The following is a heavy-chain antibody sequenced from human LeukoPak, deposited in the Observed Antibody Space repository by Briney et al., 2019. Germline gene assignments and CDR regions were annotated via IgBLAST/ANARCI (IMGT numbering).Heavy chain of an antibody. CDR2: ISWNSGSI. Sequence: PGRSLRLSCAASGFTFDDYAMHWVRQAPGKGLEWVSGISWNSGSIGYADSVKGRFTISRDNAKNSLYLQMNSLRAEDTALYYCAKDMTPLTMVRGVPFDYWGQGTLVTVSS. CDR1: GFTFDDYA. J-gene: IGHJ4*02. D-gene: IGHD3-10*01. V-gene: IGHV3-9*01. CDR3: AKDMTPLTMVRGVPFDY.